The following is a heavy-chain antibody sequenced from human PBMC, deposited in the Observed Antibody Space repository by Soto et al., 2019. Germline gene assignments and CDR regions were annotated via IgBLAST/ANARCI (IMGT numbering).Heavy chain of an antibody. D-gene: IGHD3-10*01. V-gene: IGHV1-18*04. Sequence: GASVKVSCKASGYTFTSYGISWVRQAPGQGLEWMGRISAYNGNTNYAQKLQGRVTMTTDTSTSTAYMELRSLRSDDTAVYYCARDAVITMVRGPSPRGYYFDYWGQGTLVTVSS. CDR2: ISAYNGNT. J-gene: IGHJ4*02. CDR3: ARDAVITMVRGPSPRGYYFDY. CDR1: GYTFTSYG.